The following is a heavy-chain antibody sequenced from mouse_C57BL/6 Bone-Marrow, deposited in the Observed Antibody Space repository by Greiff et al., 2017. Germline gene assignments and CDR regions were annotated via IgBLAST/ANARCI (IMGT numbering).Heavy chain of an antibody. CDR2: ISSGGSYT. Sequence: EVKLVESGGDLVKPGGSLKLSCAASGFTFSSYGMSWVRQTPDKRLEWVATISSGGSYTYYPDSVKGRVTITRDNAKNTLYLQMSSLKSEDTAMYYCAREPTIVTTVLYWYFDVWGTGTTVTVSS. CDR3: AREPTIVTTVLYWYFDV. D-gene: IGHD2-5*01. CDR1: GFTFSSYG. J-gene: IGHJ1*03. V-gene: IGHV5-6*02.